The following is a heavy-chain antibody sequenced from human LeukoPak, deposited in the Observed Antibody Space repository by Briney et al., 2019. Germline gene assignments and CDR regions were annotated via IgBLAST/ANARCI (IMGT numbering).Heavy chain of an antibody. CDR3: ASLPVGAAAGSRPFDY. V-gene: IGHV4-59*08. D-gene: IGHD6-13*01. CDR2: IYYSGST. J-gene: IGHJ4*02. Sequence: SETLSLTCTVSGGSISSYYWSWIRQPPGKGLEWIGYIYYSGSTNYNPSLKSRVTISVDTSKSQFSLKLSSVTAADTAVYYCASLPVGAAAGSRPFDYWGQGTLVTVSS. CDR1: GGSISSYY.